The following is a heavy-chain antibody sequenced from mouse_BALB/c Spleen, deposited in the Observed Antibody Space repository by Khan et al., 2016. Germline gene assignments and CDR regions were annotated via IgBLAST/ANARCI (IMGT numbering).Heavy chain of an antibody. CDR2: IRSKANNHAI. J-gene: IGHJ4*01. D-gene: IGHD6-1*01. V-gene: IGHV6-6*01. CDR3: LASDYDAMDY. Sequence: DVKLEESGGGLVQPGGSMKLSCAASGFTFSDAWMDWVRQSPEKGLEWVAEIRSKANNHAIYYTESVKGRFTISRDDSNSSVYLKMNSLRGEDADIYYCLASDYDAMDYWGQGTSVTVSS. CDR1: GFTFSDAW.